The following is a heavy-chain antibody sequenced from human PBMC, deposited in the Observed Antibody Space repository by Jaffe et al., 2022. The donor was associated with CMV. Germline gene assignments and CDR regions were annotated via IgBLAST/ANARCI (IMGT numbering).Heavy chain of an antibody. V-gene: IGHV4-34*01. CDR1: GGSFSGYY. CDR2: INHSGST. CDR3: ARGYYGDYEGYFDY. J-gene: IGHJ4*02. D-gene: IGHD4-17*01. Sequence: QVQLQQWGAGLLKPSETLSLTCAVYGGSFSGYYWSWIRQPPGKGLEWIGEINHSGSTNYNPSLKSRVTISVDTSKNQFSLKLSSVTAADTAVYYCARGYYGDYEGYFDYWGQGTLVTVSS.